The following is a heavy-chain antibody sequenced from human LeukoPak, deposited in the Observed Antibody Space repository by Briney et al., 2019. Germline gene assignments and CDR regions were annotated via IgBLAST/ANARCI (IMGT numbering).Heavy chain of an antibody. CDR3: ATELRGYSFGYDS. Sequence: GASVKVSCKASGGTFSSYAIAWVRQAPGQGLEWMGRITVLSGTTNYAQKFQDRVAITTDEPTSTAYMEVGGLTSEDTAVYYCATELRGYSFGYDSWGQGTLVTVSS. V-gene: IGHV1-69*05. J-gene: IGHJ5*01. D-gene: IGHD5-18*01. CDR2: ITVLSGTT. CDR1: GGTFSSYA.